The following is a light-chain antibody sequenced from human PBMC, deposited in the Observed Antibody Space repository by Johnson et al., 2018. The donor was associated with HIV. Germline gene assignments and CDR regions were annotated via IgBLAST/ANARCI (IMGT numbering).Light chain of an antibody. Sequence: QSVLTQPPSVSAAPGQKVTISCSGSSSKIGNNYVSWYQQVPGTAPKLLIYDTDKRPSGIPDRFSGSKSGTSATLGISGLQTGDEADYYCGTWDNSLSAGVFGSGTKVTVL. CDR3: GTWDNSLSAGV. J-gene: IGLJ1*01. V-gene: IGLV1-51*01. CDR2: DTD. CDR1: SSKIGNNY.